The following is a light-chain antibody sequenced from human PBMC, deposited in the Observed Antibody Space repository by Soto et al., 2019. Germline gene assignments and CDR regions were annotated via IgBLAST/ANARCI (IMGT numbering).Light chain of an antibody. CDR3: SSYAGSNIDV. V-gene: IGLV2-8*01. CDR1: SSDVGAFNY. CDR2: EIN. J-gene: IGLJ1*01. Sequence: QSALTQPPSASGSPGQSVTITCTGTSSDVGAFNYVSWYQQHPGKAPKLIIFEINKRPSGVPDRFSGSKSGNTASLTVSGLQAEDEAEYYCSSYAGSNIDVFGGGTKLTVL.